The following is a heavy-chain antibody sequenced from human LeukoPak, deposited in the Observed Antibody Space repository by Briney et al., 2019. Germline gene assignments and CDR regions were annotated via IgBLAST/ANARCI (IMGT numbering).Heavy chain of an antibody. CDR3: ARDRYYDSSGYYLFDY. Sequence: GGSLTLLCAACGHPFSSYNMNWLRQAPGKALEGVSSISSSSSYIYYADSVKGRFTISRDNANNSLYLQMNSLRAEDTAVYYCARDRYYDSSGYYLFDYWGQGTLVTVSS. J-gene: IGHJ4*02. CDR2: ISSSSSYI. CDR1: GHPFSSYN. D-gene: IGHD3-22*01. V-gene: IGHV3-21*01.